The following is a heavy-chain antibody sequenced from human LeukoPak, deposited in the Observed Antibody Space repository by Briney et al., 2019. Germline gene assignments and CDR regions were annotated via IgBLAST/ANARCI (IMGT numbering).Heavy chain of an antibody. CDR3: ARESIEFPTFDY. Sequence: GGSLRLSCAASGFTFSTYAMHWVRQAPGKGLEWVAAISSDGTNKYYADSVKGRFTFSRDSSKNSLYLQINSLRPDDTAVYYCARESIEFPTFDYWGQGTLVIVSS. CDR2: ISSDGTNK. J-gene: IGHJ4*02. D-gene: IGHD2-21*01. CDR1: GFTFSTYA. V-gene: IGHV3-30*04.